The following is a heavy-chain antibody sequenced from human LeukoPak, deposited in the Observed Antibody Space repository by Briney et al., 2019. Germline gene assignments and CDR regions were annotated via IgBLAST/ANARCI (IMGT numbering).Heavy chain of an antibody. CDR1: GFAFSNYA. J-gene: IGHJ4*02. D-gene: IGHD4-11*01. V-gene: IGHV3-33*01. Sequence: GGSLGLSCAASGFAFSNYAMHWVRQAPGKGLEWVAVIWYDGSNKYYADSVKGRFTISRDNSKNTLYLQMNSLRAEDTAVYYCTRGLQGIDYWGQGTLVTVSS. CDR2: IWYDGSNK. CDR3: TRGLQGIDY.